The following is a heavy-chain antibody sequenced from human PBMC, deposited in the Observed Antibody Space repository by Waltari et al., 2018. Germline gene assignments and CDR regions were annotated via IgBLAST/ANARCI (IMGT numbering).Heavy chain of an antibody. V-gene: IGHV1-2*02. D-gene: IGHD4-17*01. CDR3: ARVDYGDVLFLDY. J-gene: IGHJ4*02. CDR2: INPNSGGT. Sequence: QVQLVQSGAEVKTPGASVKVSCKAAGYTFTGYYLHWVRQAPGQGLEWMGWINPNSGGTNYAQKFQGRVTMTRDTSISTAYMELSRLRSDDTAVYYCARVDYGDVLFLDYWGQGTLVTVSS. CDR1: GYTFTGYY.